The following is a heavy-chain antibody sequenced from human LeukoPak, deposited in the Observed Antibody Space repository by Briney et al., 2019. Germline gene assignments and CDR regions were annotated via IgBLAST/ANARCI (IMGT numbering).Heavy chain of an antibody. V-gene: IGHV3-23*01. CDR3: AKDGWLRFVFDY. CDR1: GFTFSSYG. Sequence: PGGSLRLSCAASGFTFSSYGMSWVRQAPGKGLEWVSAISGNGGSTYYADSVKGRFTISRDNSKNTLYLQMNSLRAEDTAVYYCAKDGWLRFVFDYWGQGTLVAVSS. J-gene: IGHJ4*02. D-gene: IGHD5-12*01. CDR2: ISGNGGST.